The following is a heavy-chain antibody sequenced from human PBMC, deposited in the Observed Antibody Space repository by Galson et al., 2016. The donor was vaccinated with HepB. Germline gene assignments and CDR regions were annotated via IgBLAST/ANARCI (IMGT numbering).Heavy chain of an antibody. Sequence: SLRLSCAASGFTFNAHWMNWVRQAPGKGLEWVANIRGDGIVSYYAESVRGRFTISRDNAKNSLYLQMNGLRVDETAVYYCSRERTGSYFDWGQGTLVTASS. V-gene: IGHV3-7*01. J-gene: IGHJ4*02. D-gene: IGHD3-10*01. CDR1: GFTFNAHW. CDR3: SRERTGSYFD. CDR2: IRGDGIVS.